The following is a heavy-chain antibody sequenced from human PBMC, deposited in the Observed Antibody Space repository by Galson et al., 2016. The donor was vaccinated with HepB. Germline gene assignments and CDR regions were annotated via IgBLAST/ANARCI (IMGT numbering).Heavy chain of an antibody. D-gene: IGHD5-12*01. CDR2: ISGSGYII. V-gene: IGHV3-48*02. J-gene: IGHJ4*02. CDR3: AREGAYSGNDFGGRFDF. CDR1: GFTFNSHK. Sequence: SLRLSCAASGFTFNSHKMQWVRQAPGKGLEWLSDISGSGYIIQYADSVKGRFTTSRDNAKNSLFLQMNSLRDEDTAVYYCAREGAYSGNDFGGRFDFWGQGTLVTVSS.